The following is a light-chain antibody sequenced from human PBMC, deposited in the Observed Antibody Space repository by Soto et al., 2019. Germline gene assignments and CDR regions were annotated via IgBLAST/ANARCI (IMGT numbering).Light chain of an antibody. CDR1: QIISSF. V-gene: IGKV1-39*01. Sequence: DIQMTQSPLSLSASVGDRVSITCRASQIISSFVNWYQQKPGKPPDLLIFAASSLRSGVPSRFSGSGSGTDFTLTISSLQPEDFATYYCQQTNTTPLTFGGGTKVEIK. CDR3: QQTNTTPLT. J-gene: IGKJ4*01. CDR2: AAS.